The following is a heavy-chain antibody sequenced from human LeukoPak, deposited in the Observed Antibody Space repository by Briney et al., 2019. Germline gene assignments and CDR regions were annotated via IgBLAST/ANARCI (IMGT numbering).Heavy chain of an antibody. CDR3: AKAGLRGAYQL. CDR2: ISWNSGSI. J-gene: IGHJ4*02. CDR1: GFTFDDYA. D-gene: IGHD2-2*01. V-gene: IGHV3-9*01. Sequence: GRSLRLSCAASGFTFDDYAMHWVRQAPGKGLEWVSGISWNSGSIGYADSVKGRFTISRDNAKNSLYLQMNSLRGEDTALYYCAKAGLRGAYQLWGQGTLVTVSS.